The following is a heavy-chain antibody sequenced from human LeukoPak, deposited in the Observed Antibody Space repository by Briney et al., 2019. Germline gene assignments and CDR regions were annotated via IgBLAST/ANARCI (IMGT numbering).Heavy chain of an antibody. Sequence: GGSLRLSCAASGFTFSSFWMNWVRQAPGEGLEWVANIKQDGSERNYVDSVKGRSTISRDNAKNSLFLQMNSLRVEDTAVYYCARGGTRGYSPVDYWGQGILVTVSS. V-gene: IGHV3-7*03. CDR1: GFTFSSFW. CDR3: ARGGTRGYSPVDY. J-gene: IGHJ4*02. D-gene: IGHD5-18*01. CDR2: IKQDGSER.